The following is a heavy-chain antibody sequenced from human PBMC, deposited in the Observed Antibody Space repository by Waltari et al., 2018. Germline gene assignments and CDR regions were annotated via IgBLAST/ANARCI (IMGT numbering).Heavy chain of an antibody. CDR2: IYYSGST. Sequence: QLQLQESGPGLVKPSETLSLTCTVSGGSISSSSYYWGWIRQPPGKGLEWIGSIYYSGSTYYNPSLKSRVTISVDTSKNQFSLKLSSVTAAYTAVYYCARQGIVGASGYYFDYWGQGTLVTVSS. J-gene: IGHJ4*02. CDR1: GGSISSSSYY. D-gene: IGHD1-26*01. V-gene: IGHV4-39*07. CDR3: ARQGIVGASGYYFDY.